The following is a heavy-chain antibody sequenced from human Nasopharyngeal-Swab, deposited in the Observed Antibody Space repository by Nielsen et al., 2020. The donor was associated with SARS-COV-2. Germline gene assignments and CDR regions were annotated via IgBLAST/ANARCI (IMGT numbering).Heavy chain of an antibody. Sequence: ASVKVSCKASGYTFTSYYMHWVRQAPGQGLEWMGIINPSGGSTSYAQKFQGRVTVTRDTSTSTVYMELSSLRSEDTAVYYCAREPSIAVAGQDFDYWGQGTLVTVSS. CDR1: GYTFTSYY. CDR2: INPSGGST. J-gene: IGHJ4*02. D-gene: IGHD6-19*01. CDR3: AREPSIAVAGQDFDY. V-gene: IGHV1-46*01.